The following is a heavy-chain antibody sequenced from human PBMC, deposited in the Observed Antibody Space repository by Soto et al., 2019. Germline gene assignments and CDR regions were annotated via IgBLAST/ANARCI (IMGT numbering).Heavy chain of an antibody. CDR1: GGSISSSNW. V-gene: IGHV4-4*02. J-gene: IGHJ3*02. CDR3: ARDLVTYYYDSSGYRRAFDI. Sequence: QVQLQESGPGLVKPSGTLSLICAVSGGSISSSNWWTWVRQPPGKGLEWIGEIYHLGSTNSNPSLKSRVTISLDKSKNQFSLNLTSVTAADTAVYYCARDLVTYYYDSSGYRRAFDIWGQGTMVTVSS. CDR2: IYHLGST. D-gene: IGHD3-22*01.